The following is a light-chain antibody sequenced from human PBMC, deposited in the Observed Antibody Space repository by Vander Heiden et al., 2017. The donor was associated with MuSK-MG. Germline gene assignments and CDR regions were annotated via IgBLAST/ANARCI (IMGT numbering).Light chain of an antibody. CDR1: ESISIY. V-gene: IGKV1-39*01. J-gene: IGKJ1*01. CDR3: QQSYIIPWT. Sequence: DIQLTQSPSSLSASVGDSVTITCRANESISIYLNWYQQKPGKAPKLLISVASSLQSGVPSRFSGSGSGTDFTLTISSLQPEDFATYYCQQSYIIPWTFGQWTKVEIK. CDR2: VAS.